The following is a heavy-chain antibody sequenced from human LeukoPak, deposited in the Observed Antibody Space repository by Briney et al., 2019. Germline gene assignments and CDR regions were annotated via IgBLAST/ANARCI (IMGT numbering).Heavy chain of an antibody. Sequence: GGSLRLSCAASGFTFNNYAMRWVRQAPGKGLEWVSGISGGGDSTFYADSVKGRFTISRDNSKNTLYLQMNSLRAEDTAVYYCAASLPNIVVVPATKGPFGYWGQGTLVTVSS. CDR1: GFTFNNYA. CDR2: ISGGGDST. CDR3: AASLPNIVVVPATKGPFGY. D-gene: IGHD2-2*01. V-gene: IGHV3-23*01. J-gene: IGHJ4*02.